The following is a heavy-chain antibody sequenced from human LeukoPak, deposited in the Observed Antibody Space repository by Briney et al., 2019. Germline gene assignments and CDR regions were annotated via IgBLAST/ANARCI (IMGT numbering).Heavy chain of an antibody. V-gene: IGHV4-59*01. Sequence: SETLSLTCTVSGGSISSYYWSWIRQPPGKGLEWIGYIYYSGSTNYNPPLKSRVTISVDTSKNQFSLKLSSVTAADTAVYYCARANRYSYGLNWFDPWGQGTLVTVSS. CDR3: ARANRYSYGLNWFDP. CDR1: GGSISSYY. J-gene: IGHJ5*02. D-gene: IGHD5-18*01. CDR2: IYYSGST.